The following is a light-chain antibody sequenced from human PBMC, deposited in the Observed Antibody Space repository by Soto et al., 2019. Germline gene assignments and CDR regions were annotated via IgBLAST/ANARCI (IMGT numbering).Light chain of an antibody. CDR2: DVS. Sequence: QSVLTQPASVSGSPGQSIAISCTGTSSDVGGYDYVSWYQQHPGKAPKLMIYDVSNRPSGVSNRFSGSKSDNTASLTISGLQAEDEADYYCSSYTSSSTYVFGTGTKRTVL. CDR1: SSDVGGYDY. J-gene: IGLJ1*01. V-gene: IGLV2-14*01. CDR3: SSYTSSSTYV.